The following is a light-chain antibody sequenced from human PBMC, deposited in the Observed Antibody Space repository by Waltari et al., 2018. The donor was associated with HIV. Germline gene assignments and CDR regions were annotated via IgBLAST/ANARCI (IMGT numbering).Light chain of an antibody. V-gene: IGLV3-10*01. CDR3: YSTDSSGNHRV. CDR1: ALPKQY. CDR2: EDS. J-gene: IGLJ3*02. Sequence: SSELTQPPSVSVSPGQTATITCPGDALPKQYAYWYQQKSGQAPALVIYEDSKRPSGIPERFSGSSSGTMATLTISGAQVEDEADYYCYSTDSSGNHRVFGGGTKLTVL.